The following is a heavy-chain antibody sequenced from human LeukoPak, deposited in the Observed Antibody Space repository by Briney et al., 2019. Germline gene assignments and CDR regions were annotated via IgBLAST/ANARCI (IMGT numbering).Heavy chain of an antibody. V-gene: IGHV4-61*02. CDR2: IYTSGST. J-gene: IGHJ3*02. D-gene: IGHD2-15*01. CDR1: GGSISSGSYY. CDR3: ARAPEDYDAFDI. Sequence: PSQTLSLTCTVSGGSISSGSYYWSWIRQPAGKGLEWIGRIYTSGSTNYNPSPKSRVTISVDTSKNQFSLKLSSVTAADTAVYYCARAPEDYDAFDIWGQGTMVTVSS.